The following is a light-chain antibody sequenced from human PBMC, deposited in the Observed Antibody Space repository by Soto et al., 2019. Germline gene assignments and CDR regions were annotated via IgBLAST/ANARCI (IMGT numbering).Light chain of an antibody. CDR3: QQSYSTPPT. V-gene: IGKV1-39*01. CDR1: QSISSY. J-gene: IGKJ5*01. CDR2: AAS. Sequence: DTQVTQSPSSLSASVGDRVTITCGASQSISSYLNWYQQKPGKAPKLLIYAASSLQSGVPSRFSGSGSGTDFTLTISSLQPEDFATYYCQQSYSTPPTFGQGTRLDIK.